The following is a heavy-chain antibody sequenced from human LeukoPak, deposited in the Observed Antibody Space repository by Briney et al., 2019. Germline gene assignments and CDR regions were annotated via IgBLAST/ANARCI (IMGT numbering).Heavy chain of an antibody. CDR1: GGTFSSYA. D-gene: IGHD3-10*01. CDR2: IIPILGIA. CDR3: AREITMVREFDY. J-gene: IGHJ4*02. Sequence: ASVNVSCKASGGTFSSYAISWVRQAPGQGLEWMGRIIPILGIANYAQKFQGRVTITADKSTSTAYMELSSLRSEDTAVYYCAREITMVREFDYRGQGTLVTVSS. V-gene: IGHV1-69*04.